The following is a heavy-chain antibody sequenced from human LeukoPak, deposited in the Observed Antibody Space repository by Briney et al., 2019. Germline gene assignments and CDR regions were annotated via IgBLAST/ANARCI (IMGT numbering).Heavy chain of an antibody. V-gene: IGHV3-33*08. CDR3: ARDLNLPDAFDI. J-gene: IGHJ3*02. CDR1: GFTVSTYW. CDR2: VWYDGNNK. Sequence: SLRLACSASGFTVSTYWMHWVRQVPGKGLEWVAVVWYDGNNKYYADSVKGRFTVSRDNSKNTLYLQMDSLRTEDTAVYYCARDLNLPDAFDIWGQGTMVTVSS. D-gene: IGHD1-14*01.